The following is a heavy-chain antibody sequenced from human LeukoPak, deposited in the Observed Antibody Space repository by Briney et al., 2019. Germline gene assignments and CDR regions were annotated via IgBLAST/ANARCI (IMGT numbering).Heavy chain of an antibody. J-gene: IGHJ5*02. D-gene: IGHD6-13*01. CDR1: GYSFTSYW. CDR3: ARNGAAGTPNRFFNWFDP. CDR2: IYPGDSDI. V-gene: IGHV5-51*01. Sequence: GESLKISCKGSGYSFTSYWIGWVRQMPGKGLEWMGIIYPGDSDIRYSPSFQGQVTISADKSIDTAYLQWSSLQASDTAIYYCARNGAAGTPNRFFNWFDPWGQGTLVTVSS.